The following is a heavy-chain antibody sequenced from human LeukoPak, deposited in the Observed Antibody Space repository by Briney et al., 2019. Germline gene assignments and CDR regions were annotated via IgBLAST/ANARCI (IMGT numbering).Heavy chain of an antibody. V-gene: IGHV4-59*08. CDR1: GGSISSYY. Sequence: PSETLSLTCTVSGGSISSYYWSWIRQPPGKGLEWIGYIYYSGSTNYNPSLKSRVTISVDTSKNQFSLKLSSVTAADTAVYCCARSLGVRGYYYYGMDVWGQGTTVTVSS. CDR3: ARSLGVRGYYYYGMDV. J-gene: IGHJ6*02. CDR2: IYYSGST. D-gene: IGHD3-10*01.